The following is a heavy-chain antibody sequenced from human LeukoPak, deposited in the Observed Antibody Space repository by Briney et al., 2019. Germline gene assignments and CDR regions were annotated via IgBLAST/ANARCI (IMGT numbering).Heavy chain of an antibody. Sequence: GGSLRLSCAASGFTFSSYWMSWVRQAPGKGLEWVANLKQDGSEKYYVDSVKGRFTISRDNAKNSLYLQMNSLRAEDTAVYYCARDKGDCYQDYWGQGTLVTVSP. CDR2: LKQDGSEK. D-gene: IGHD2-21*02. CDR3: ARDKGDCYQDY. V-gene: IGHV3-7*01. J-gene: IGHJ4*02. CDR1: GFTFSSYW.